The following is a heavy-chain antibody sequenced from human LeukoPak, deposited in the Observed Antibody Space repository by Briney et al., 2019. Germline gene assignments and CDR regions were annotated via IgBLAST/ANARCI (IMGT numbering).Heavy chain of an antibody. Sequence: PSETLSLTCTVSGGSISSYYWSWIRQPPGKGLEWIGYIYYGGSTNYNPSLKSRVTISVDTSKNQFSLKLSSVTAADTAVYYCARTGCSGGSCYSDYWGQGTLVTVSS. CDR1: GGSISSYY. CDR2: IYYGGST. CDR3: ARTGCSGGSCYSDY. V-gene: IGHV4-59*08. D-gene: IGHD2-15*01. J-gene: IGHJ4*02.